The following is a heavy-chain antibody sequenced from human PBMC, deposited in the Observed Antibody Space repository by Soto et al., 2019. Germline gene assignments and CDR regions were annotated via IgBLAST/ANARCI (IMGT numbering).Heavy chain of an antibody. Sequence: SETLSLTCTVSGGSISSGDYYWSWIRQPPGKGLEWIGYIYYSGSTYYNPSLKSRVTISVDTSKNQFSLKLSSVTAADTAVYYCARYCSSTSCTRNFDHWGQGTLVTVSS. CDR2: IYYSGST. V-gene: IGHV4-30-4*01. CDR3: ARYCSSTSCTRNFDH. J-gene: IGHJ4*02. D-gene: IGHD2-2*01. CDR1: GGSISSGDYY.